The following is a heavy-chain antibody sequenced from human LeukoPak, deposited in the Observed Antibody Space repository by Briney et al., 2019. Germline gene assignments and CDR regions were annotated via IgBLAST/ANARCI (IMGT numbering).Heavy chain of an antibody. CDR3: AKPLGYCTGGVCYSNYFDP. D-gene: IGHD2-8*02. CDR2: IRGSGGNT. J-gene: IGHJ5*02. CDR1: GFTFYNYS. V-gene: IGHV3-23*01. Sequence: GGSLRLSCAASGFTFYNYSMSWVRQAPGKGLEWVSTIRGSGGNTYYADSVKGRFTISRDNSETTLYLQMNSLRAEDTAVYYCAKPLGYCTGGVCYSNYFDPWGQGTLVTVSS.